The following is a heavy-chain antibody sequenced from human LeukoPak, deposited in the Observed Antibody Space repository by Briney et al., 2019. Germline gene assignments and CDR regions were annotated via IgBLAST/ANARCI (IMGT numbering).Heavy chain of an antibody. D-gene: IGHD3-16*01. Sequence: SETLSLTCSVPGGSISSSSHSWGWIRQSPGKGLEWIGSIYYSGSTFYNPSLKSRVTISVDRSKNQFSLKLSSVTAADTAVFYCARDGKRTSMITSGGARPHYFDYWGQGALVTVSS. J-gene: IGHJ4*02. CDR2: IYYSGST. CDR3: ARDGKRTSMITSGGARPHYFDY. CDR1: GGSISSSSHS. V-gene: IGHV4-39*07.